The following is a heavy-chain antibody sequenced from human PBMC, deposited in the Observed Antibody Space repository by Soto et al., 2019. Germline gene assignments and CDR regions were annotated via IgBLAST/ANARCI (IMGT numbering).Heavy chain of an antibody. CDR2: IYYSGSA. J-gene: IGHJ6*02. D-gene: IGHD6-13*01. CDR1: GGSISTTSYY. Sequence: SETLSLTCTVSGGSISTTSYYWGWIRQPPGKGLEWIGSIYYSGSASYNPSLRSRVTIPVDTSRNHFSLKASDTAMYYCARPNGYSSSSYGMDVWGQGTTVTVSS. CDR3: ARPNGYSSSSYGMDV. V-gene: IGHV4-39*02.